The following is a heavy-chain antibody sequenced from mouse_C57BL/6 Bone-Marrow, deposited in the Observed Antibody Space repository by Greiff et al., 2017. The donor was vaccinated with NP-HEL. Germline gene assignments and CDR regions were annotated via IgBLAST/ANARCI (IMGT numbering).Heavy chain of an antibody. CDR3: TRERNYYGSFPYAMDY. CDR2: ISSGGDYI. Sequence: EVQGVESGEGLVKPGGSLKLSCAASGFTFSSYAMSWVRQTPEKRLEWVAYISSGGDYIYYADTVKGRFTISRDNARNTLYLQMSSLKSEDTAMYYCTRERNYYGSFPYAMDYWGQGTSVTVSS. V-gene: IGHV5-9-1*02. J-gene: IGHJ4*01. D-gene: IGHD1-1*01. CDR1: GFTFSSYA.